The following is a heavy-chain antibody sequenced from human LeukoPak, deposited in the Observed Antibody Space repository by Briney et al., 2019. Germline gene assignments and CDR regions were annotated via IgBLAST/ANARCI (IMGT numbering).Heavy chain of an antibody. Sequence: GGSLRLSCAASGFTFSSYAMHWVRQAPGKGLEWVAVISYDGSNKYYADSVKGRFTISRDNSKNTLYLQMNSLRAEDTAVYYCASHRESYYDSSGYQPYFDYWGQGTLVTVSS. D-gene: IGHD3-22*01. CDR2: ISYDGSNK. V-gene: IGHV3-30-3*01. CDR3: ASHRESYYDSSGYQPYFDY. J-gene: IGHJ4*02. CDR1: GFTFSSYA.